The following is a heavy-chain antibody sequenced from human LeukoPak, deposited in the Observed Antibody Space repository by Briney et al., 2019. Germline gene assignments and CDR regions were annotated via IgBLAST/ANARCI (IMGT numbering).Heavy chain of an antibody. CDR2: ISSSGSTI. CDR1: GFTFSDYY. V-gene: IGHV3-11*01. CDR3: ARGAYDYVWGSSASDYYYYYGMDV. J-gene: IGHJ6*02. Sequence: GWSLRLSCAASGFTFSDYYMSWIRQAPGEGLEWVSYISSSGSTIYYADSVKGRFTISRDNAKNSLYLQMNSLRAEDTAVYYCARGAYDYVWGSSASDYYYYYGMDVWGQGTTVTVSS. D-gene: IGHD3-16*01.